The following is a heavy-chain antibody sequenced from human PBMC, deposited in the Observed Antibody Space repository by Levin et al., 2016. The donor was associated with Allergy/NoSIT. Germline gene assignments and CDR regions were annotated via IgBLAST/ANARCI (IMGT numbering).Heavy chain of an antibody. CDR3: ANIMGLGY. Sequence: VRQAPGKGLEWVSTISGSGGTTFYADSVKGRFTISRDNSRNTLYLQMNSLRAEDTAVYYCANIMGLGYWGQGTLVTVSS. J-gene: IGHJ4*02. D-gene: IGHD3-16*01. CDR2: ISGSGGTT. V-gene: IGHV3-23*01.